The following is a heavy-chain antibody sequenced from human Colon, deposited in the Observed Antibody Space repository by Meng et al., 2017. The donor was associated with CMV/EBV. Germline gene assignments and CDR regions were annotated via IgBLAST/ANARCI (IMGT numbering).Heavy chain of an antibody. CDR3: ARDIDSAEGY. Sequence: QVELVKYGAEVKKTGASGKVACTVSGGTFSSYAISWVRQAPGQGLEWMGGIIPIFGTANYAQKFQGRVTITADESTSTAYMELSSLRSEDTAVYYCARDIDSAEGYWGQGTLVTVSS. J-gene: IGHJ4*02. CDR1: GGTFSSYA. V-gene: IGHV1-69*12. CDR2: IIPIFGTA. D-gene: IGHD1-26*01.